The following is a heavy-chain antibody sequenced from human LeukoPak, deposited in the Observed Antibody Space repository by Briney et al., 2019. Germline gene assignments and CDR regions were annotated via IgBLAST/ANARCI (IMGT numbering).Heavy chain of an antibody. J-gene: IGHJ3*02. CDR2: ISAYNGNT. Sequence: RASVKVSCKASGYTFTSYGISWVRQAPGQGLEWMGWISAYNGNTNYAQKLQGRVTMTTDTSTSTAYMELRSLRSDDTAVYYCARDGNSSGWKNAFDIWGQGTMVTVSS. CDR3: ARDGNSSGWKNAFDI. V-gene: IGHV1-18*01. CDR1: GYTFTSYG. D-gene: IGHD6-19*01.